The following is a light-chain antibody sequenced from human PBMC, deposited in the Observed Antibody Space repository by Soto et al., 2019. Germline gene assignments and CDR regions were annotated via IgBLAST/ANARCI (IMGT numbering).Light chain of an antibody. J-gene: IGKJ2*01. Sequence: EIVLTQSPGTLSLSPGERATLSCRASQSVSSTYFAWYQQKPGQAPGLLIFATSNRATGIPDRFSGSGSGTDFTLTISRLEPEDFAVYYCQEYGGSPLYAFGQGTKLEIK. CDR3: QEYGGSPLYA. V-gene: IGKV3-20*01. CDR2: ATS. CDR1: QSVSSTY.